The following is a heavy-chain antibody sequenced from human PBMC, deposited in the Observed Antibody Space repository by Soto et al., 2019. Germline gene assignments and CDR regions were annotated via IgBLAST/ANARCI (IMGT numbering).Heavy chain of an antibody. CDR1: GFTFSSYA. Sequence: HPGGSLRLSCAASGFTFSSYAMSWVRQAPGKGLEWVSAISGSSGSTYYTDSEKGRFTISRDNSKNTQYLQMKSLRAEDTAVYYCAKDPSSAQMGYFDYWGQGT. CDR3: AKDPSSAQMGYFDY. CDR2: ISGSSGST. J-gene: IGHJ4*02. V-gene: IGHV3-23*01. D-gene: IGHD3-22*01.